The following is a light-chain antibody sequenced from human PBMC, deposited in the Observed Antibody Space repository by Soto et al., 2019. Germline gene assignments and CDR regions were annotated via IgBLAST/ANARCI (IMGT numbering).Light chain of an antibody. CDR3: QQRSNWPPIT. V-gene: IGKV1-6*01. J-gene: IGKJ5*01. Sequence: IQMTQSPSSLSASVGDRVTITCRASQGIRNDLGWYQQKPGKAPKLLIYAASSLQSGVPSRFSGSRSATDFTLTISSLQPEDFAVYYCQQRSNWPPITFGQGTRLEIK. CDR1: QGIRND. CDR2: AAS.